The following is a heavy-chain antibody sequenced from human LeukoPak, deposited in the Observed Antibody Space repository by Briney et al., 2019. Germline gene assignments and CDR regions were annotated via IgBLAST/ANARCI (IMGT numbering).Heavy chain of an antibody. CDR2: IIPIFGTA. CDR3: ARGSSGWAQLGY. D-gene: IGHD6-19*01. CDR1: GGTFSSYA. V-gene: IGHV1-69*13. J-gene: IGHJ4*02. Sequence: SVKVSCKASGGTFSSYAISWVRQAPGQGLEWMGGIIPIFGTANYAQKFQGRVTITADESTSTAYMELSSLRSEDTAVYYCARGSSGWAQLGYWGQGTLVTVPS.